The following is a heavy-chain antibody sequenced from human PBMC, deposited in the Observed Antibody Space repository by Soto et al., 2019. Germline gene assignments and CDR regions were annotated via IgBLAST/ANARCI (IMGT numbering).Heavy chain of an antibody. CDR3: AREKGYISGPKNFDS. D-gene: IGHD5-12*01. Sequence: PSETLSLTCTVSGGSVSSGDYFWSWIRHPPGKGLEWIGYIYDSGSSYYNPSLKSRVTMSVDTSKNQFSLKLRSVTAADTAMYYCAREKGYISGPKNFDSWGQGPLVTVYS. J-gene: IGHJ4*02. V-gene: IGHV4-30-4*01. CDR2: IYDSGSS. CDR1: GGSVSSGDYF.